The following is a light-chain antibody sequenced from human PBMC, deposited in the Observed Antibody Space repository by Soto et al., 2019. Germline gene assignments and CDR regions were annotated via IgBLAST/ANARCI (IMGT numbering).Light chain of an antibody. J-gene: IGKJ4*01. CDR3: QQHNPWPLT. CDR2: GAT. CDR1: QSVSNN. V-gene: IGKV3-15*01. Sequence: EIVMTQSPATLSVSPGDRVTLSCRASQSVSNNLARYQQKPGQAPRLLIYGATATATGIPARFSGSGSGTESTLTVSSLLSGDFAVYYCQQHNPWPLTCGGGTEVEIK.